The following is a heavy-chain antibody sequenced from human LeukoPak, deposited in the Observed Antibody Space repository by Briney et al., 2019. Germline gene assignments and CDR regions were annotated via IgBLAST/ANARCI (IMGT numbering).Heavy chain of an antibody. CDR1: GFTFSSYA. Sequence: PGRSLRLSCAASGFTFSSYAMHWVRQAPGKGLEWVAVISYDGSNKYYADSVKGRFTISRDNSKNTLYLQMNSLRAEDTAVYYCARFSSSWYNYWFDPWGQGTLVTVSS. CDR2: ISYDGSNK. J-gene: IGHJ5*02. D-gene: IGHD6-13*01. V-gene: IGHV3-30*01. CDR3: ARFSSSWYNYWFDP.